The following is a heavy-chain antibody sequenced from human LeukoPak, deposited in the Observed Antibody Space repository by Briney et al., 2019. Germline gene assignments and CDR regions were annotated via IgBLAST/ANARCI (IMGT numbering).Heavy chain of an antibody. CDR3: ARVQGSDTSGSFDH. D-gene: IGHD1-26*01. J-gene: IGHJ4*02. V-gene: IGHV1-8*01. Sequence: ASVKVSCKTSGYTFISHDINWVRQATGQGLEWMGWMDPNSGNTGYAQRFQGRVTLTRSTSLSEAYMELTSLKFEDTAVYYCARVQGSDTSGSFDHWGQGTPVTVSS. CDR1: GYTFISHD. CDR2: MDPNSGNT.